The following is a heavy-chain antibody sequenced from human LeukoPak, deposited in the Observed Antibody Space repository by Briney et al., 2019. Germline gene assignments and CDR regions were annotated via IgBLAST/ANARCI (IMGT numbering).Heavy chain of an antibody. CDR2: IYYSGNT. D-gene: IGHD2-15*01. J-gene: IGHJ5*02. Sequence: ETLSLTFIVSGGSISTSAYYWGWIRQPPGEGLQWIGSIYYSGNTYYNSSLKSRVTISVDTSKDQFSLKLSSVTAADTAVYYCARAGYCSGGSCYWRRDWFDPWGQGTLVTVSS. CDR1: GGSISTSAYY. CDR3: ARAGYCSGGSCYWRRDWFDP. V-gene: IGHV4-39*07.